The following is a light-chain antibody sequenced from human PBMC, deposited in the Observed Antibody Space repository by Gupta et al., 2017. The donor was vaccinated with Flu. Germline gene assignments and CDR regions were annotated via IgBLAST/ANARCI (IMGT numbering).Light chain of an antibody. CDR3: QQHDNLALVT. Sequence: DIQMTQSPSSLSASVGDRVTITCQASQDISNYLNWYQQKPGKAPKLLIYDASNLETGVPSRFSGSGCGRNFTFTISSRQQEDIATYYYQQHDNLALVTFGQGTKVEIK. CDR2: DAS. V-gene: IGKV1-33*01. CDR1: QDISNY. J-gene: IGKJ1*01.